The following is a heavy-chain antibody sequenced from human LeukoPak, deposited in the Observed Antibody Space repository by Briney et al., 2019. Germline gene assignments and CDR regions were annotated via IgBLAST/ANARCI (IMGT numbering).Heavy chain of an antibody. CDR3: AKDQMATIYY. V-gene: IGHV3-30*18. D-gene: IGHD5-24*01. CDR1: GFTFSSYD. Sequence: GGSLRLSCAASGFTFSSYDMHWVRQAPGKGLEWVAVISYDGSNKYYADSVKGRFTISRDNSKNTLYLQMNSLRAEDTAVYYCAKDQMATIYYWGQGTLVTVSS. J-gene: IGHJ4*02. CDR2: ISYDGSNK.